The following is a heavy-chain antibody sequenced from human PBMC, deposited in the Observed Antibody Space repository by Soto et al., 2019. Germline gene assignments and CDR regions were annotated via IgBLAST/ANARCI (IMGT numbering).Heavy chain of an antibody. J-gene: IGHJ5*02. CDR3: AKEYSSSLTYNWFDP. D-gene: IGHD6-13*01. V-gene: IGHV3-21*04. CDR2: ISSSSSYI. Sequence: PGGSLRLSCAASGFTFSSYSMNWVRQAPGKGLEWVSSISSSSSYIYYADSVKGRFTISRDNSKNTLYLQMNSLRAEDTAVYYCAKEYSSSLTYNWFDPWGQGTLVTVSS. CDR1: GFTFSSYS.